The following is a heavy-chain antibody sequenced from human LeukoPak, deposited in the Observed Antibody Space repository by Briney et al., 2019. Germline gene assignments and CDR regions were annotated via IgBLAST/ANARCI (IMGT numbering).Heavy chain of an antibody. CDR2: INPNSGGT. CDR1: GYTFTGYY. Sequence: GASVKVSCKASGYTFTGYYMHWVRQAPGQGLGWMGWINPNSGGTNYAQKFQGWVTMTRDTSISTAYMELSRLRSDDTAVYYCARGGRAYYDILTGYPEGWYFDYWGQGTLVTVSS. J-gene: IGHJ4*02. D-gene: IGHD3-9*01. V-gene: IGHV1-2*04. CDR3: ARGGRAYYDILTGYPEGWYFDY.